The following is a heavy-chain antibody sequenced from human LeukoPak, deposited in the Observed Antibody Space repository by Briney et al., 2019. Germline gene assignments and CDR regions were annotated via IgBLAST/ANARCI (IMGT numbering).Heavy chain of an antibody. V-gene: IGHV4-59*08. D-gene: IGHD3-10*01. CDR1: GGSISSYY. Sequence: SETLSLTCTVSGGSISSYYWSWIRQPPGKGLEWIGYIYYSGSTNYNPSLKSRVTISVDTSKNKFSLKLSSVTAADTAVYYCARTGWFGELSFDYWGQGTLVTVSS. J-gene: IGHJ4*02. CDR3: ARTGWFGELSFDY. CDR2: IYYSGST.